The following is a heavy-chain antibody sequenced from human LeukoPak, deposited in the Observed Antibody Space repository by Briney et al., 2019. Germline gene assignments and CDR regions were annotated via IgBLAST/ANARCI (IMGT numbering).Heavy chain of an antibody. Sequence: SETLSLTCTVSGGSISSSSYYWGWIRQPPGKGLEWIGSIYYSGSTYYNPSLKSRVTISVDTSKNQFSLKLSSVTAADTAVYYCARYYHRRSSGGSSRKHFDYWGQGTLVTVSS. CDR2: IYYSGST. D-gene: IGHD2-15*01. CDR1: GGSISSSSYY. V-gene: IGHV4-39*01. J-gene: IGHJ4*02. CDR3: ARYYHRRSSGGSSRKHFDY.